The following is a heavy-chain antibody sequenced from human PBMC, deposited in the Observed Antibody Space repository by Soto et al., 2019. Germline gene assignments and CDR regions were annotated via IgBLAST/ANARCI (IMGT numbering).Heavy chain of an antibody. CDR3: ARAPTSHPRGWFDP. D-gene: IGHD2-2*01. J-gene: IGHJ5*02. CDR2: IYHSGST. V-gene: IGHV4-30-2*01. CDR1: GGSISSGGYS. Sequence: QLQLQESGSGLVKPSQTLSLTCAVSGGSISSGGYSWSWIRQPPGKGLEWIGYIYHSGSTYYNPSLKSRVTISVDRSENQFSLKLSSVTAADTAVYYCARAPTSHPRGWFDPWGQGTLVTVSS.